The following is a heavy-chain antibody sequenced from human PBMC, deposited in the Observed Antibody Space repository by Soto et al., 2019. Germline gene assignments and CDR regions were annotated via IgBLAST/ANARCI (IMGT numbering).Heavy chain of an antibody. V-gene: IGHV3-21*01. CDR2: ISSSSSYI. D-gene: IGHD4-17*01. CDR1: GFTFSSYS. J-gene: IGHJ3*02. CDR3: ARPRYGDYIDAFDI. Sequence: GGSLRLSCAASGFTFSSYSMNWVRQAPGKGLEWVSSISSSSSYIYYADSVKGRFTISRDNAKNSLYLQMNSLRAEDTAVYYCARPRYGDYIDAFDIWGQGTMVTVSS.